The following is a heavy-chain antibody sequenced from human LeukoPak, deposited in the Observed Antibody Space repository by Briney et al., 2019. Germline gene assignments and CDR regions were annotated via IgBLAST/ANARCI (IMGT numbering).Heavy chain of an antibody. D-gene: IGHD2-15*01. CDR1: GFTFSDYY. V-gene: IGHV3-11*04. CDR2: ISSSGSTI. J-gene: IGHJ3*02. Sequence: GGSLRLSCAASGFTFSDYYMSWIRQAPGKGLEWVSYISSSGSTIYYADSVKGRFTISRDNAKNSLYLQMNSLRAEDTALYYCASDIAPRYCSGGSCPPPRDAFDIWGQGTMVTVSS. CDR3: ASDIAPRYCSGGSCPPPRDAFDI.